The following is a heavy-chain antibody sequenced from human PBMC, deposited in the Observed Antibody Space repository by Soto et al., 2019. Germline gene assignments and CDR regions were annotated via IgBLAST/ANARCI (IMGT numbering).Heavy chain of an antibody. CDR3: ARSYDFWSGYPLYYFDY. Sequence: LETLSLTCTVSGGSSSSYYGIWIRQPPGKGLEWIGYIYYSGSTNYNPSLKSRVTISVDTSKNQFSLKLSSVTAADTAVYYCARSYDFWSGYPLYYFDYWGQGTLVTVSS. J-gene: IGHJ4*02. CDR1: GGSSSSYY. D-gene: IGHD3-3*01. CDR2: IYYSGST. V-gene: IGHV4-59*01.